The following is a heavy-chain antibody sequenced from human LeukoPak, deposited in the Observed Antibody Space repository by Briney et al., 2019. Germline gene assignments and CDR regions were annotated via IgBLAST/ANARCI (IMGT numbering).Heavy chain of an antibody. V-gene: IGHV3-23*01. CDR2: ISGSGGST. D-gene: IGHD3-22*01. CDR3: AKDIYDSSGFDY. Sequence: PGGSLRLSCAGSRFTFSSYAMSWVRQAPGKGLEWVSAISGSGGSTYYADSVKGRFTISRDNSKNTLYLQMNSLRAEDTAVYYCAKDIYDSSGFDYWGQGTLVTVSS. CDR1: RFTFSSYA. J-gene: IGHJ4*02.